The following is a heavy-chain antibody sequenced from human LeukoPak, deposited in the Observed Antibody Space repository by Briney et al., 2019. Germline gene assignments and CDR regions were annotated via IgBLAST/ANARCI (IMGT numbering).Heavy chain of an antibody. V-gene: IGHV3-11*06. CDR3: ARVATHDAFDI. CDR1: GVTFSDYY. CDR2: ISGSGSDI. Sequence: GGSLRLFCATSGVTFSDYYMSWIRQAPGRGLEWLSYISGSGSDINYADSVKGRFTISRDNAKNLLYLQMNSLRAEDTAVYYCARVATHDAFDIWGQGTMVTVSS. J-gene: IGHJ3*02.